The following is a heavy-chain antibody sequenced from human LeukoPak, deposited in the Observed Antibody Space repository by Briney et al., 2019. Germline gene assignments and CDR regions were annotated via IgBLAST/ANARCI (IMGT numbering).Heavy chain of an antibody. J-gene: IGHJ4*02. CDR1: GYTFTTYD. D-gene: IGHD2-15*01. CDR2: MNPNSGNT. Sequence: GASVKVSCKASGYTFTTYDINWVRQATGQGLEWMGWMNPNSGNTGYAQKFQGRVIISSNTSINTAYMELSSLRSDDTAVYYCAKDPGVAANGFDYWGQGTLVTVSS. V-gene: IGHV1-8*03. CDR3: AKDPGVAANGFDY.